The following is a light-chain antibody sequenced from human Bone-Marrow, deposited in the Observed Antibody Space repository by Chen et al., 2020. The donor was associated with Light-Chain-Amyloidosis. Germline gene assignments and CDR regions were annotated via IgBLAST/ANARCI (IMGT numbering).Light chain of an antibody. CDR1: DLPTQY. Sequence: SYELTQPPSGSVSPGQTARITCSGDDLPTQYAYWYQQKTGQAPVLWIHRDTERPSGISERVSGSSSGTTATLTISGVQAEDEADYHCQSADSSGTYEVIFGGGTKLTVL. J-gene: IGLJ2*01. CDR3: QSADSSGTYEVI. V-gene: IGLV3-25*03. CDR2: RDT.